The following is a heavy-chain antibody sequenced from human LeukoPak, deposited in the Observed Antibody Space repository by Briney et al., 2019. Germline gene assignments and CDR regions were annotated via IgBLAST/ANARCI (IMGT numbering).Heavy chain of an antibody. CDR2: ISAYNGNT. CDR3: ARLRGFDYRTPGGFDP. J-gene: IGHJ5*02. V-gene: IGHV1-18*01. D-gene: IGHD3-9*01. Sequence: GASVKVSCKASGYTFTSYGISWVRQAPGQGLEWMGWISAYNGNTNYAQKLQGRVTMTTDTSTSTAYMELRSLRSDDTAVYYCARLRGFDYRTPGGFDPWGQGTLVTVSS. CDR1: GYTFTSYG.